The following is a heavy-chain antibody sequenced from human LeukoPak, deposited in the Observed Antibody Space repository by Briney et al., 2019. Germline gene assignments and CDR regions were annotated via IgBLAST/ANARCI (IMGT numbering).Heavy chain of an antibody. CDR3: ARGGGRGGDAFDI. J-gene: IGHJ3*02. CDR2: IYYSGNT. D-gene: IGHD2-15*01. Sequence: SETLSLTCTVSGGSISSAGYYWSWIRQHPGKGLEWIGYIYYSGNTYYNSSLKSRVTISVDTSKNQFSLKLSSVTAADTAVYYCARGGGRGGDAFDIWGQGTMVAVSS. CDR1: GGSISSAGYY. V-gene: IGHV4-31*03.